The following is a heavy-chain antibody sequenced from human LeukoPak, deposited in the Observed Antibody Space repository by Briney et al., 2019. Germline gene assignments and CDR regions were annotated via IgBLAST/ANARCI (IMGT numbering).Heavy chain of an antibody. CDR2: IRYDGSNK. CDR3: AKAGESGYGYTYFDY. Sequence: GGSLRLSCAASGFTFSSYGMHWVRQAPGKGLDWVAFIRYDGSNKYYADSVKGRFTISRDNSKNTLYLQMNSLRAEDTAVYYCAKAGESGYGYTYFDYWGQGTLVTVSS. J-gene: IGHJ4*02. V-gene: IGHV3-30*02. CDR1: GFTFSSYG. D-gene: IGHD3-22*01.